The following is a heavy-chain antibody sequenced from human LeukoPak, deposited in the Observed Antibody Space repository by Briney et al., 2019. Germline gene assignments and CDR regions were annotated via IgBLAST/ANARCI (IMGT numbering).Heavy chain of an antibody. CDR1: GGSISSYY. D-gene: IGHD4-23*01. J-gene: IGHJ4*02. CDR2: IYYSGST. CDR3: ARGLRWPVPYFDY. Sequence: PSETLSLXCTVSGGSISSYYWSWIRQPPGKGLEWIGYIYYSGSTNYNPSLKSRVTISVDTSKNQFSLKLSSVTAADTAVYYCARGLRWPVPYFDYWGQGTLVTVSS. V-gene: IGHV4-59*01.